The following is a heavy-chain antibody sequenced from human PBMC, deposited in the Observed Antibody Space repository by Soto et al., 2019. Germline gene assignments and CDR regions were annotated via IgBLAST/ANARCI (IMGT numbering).Heavy chain of an antibody. CDR2: IGASGGSS. D-gene: IGHD3-3*01. Sequence: EVQLLESGGGLVQPGESLRLSCAASGFSFSSYDMSWVRQAPGKGPEWVSAIGASGGSSYYADSVKGRFTISRDNSKNTLYLQMNSLRAEDTAVYYCAKVRPQLRFLEPVVPDYWGQGTLVTVSS. CDR1: GFSFSSYD. CDR3: AKVRPQLRFLEPVVPDY. J-gene: IGHJ4*02. V-gene: IGHV3-23*01.